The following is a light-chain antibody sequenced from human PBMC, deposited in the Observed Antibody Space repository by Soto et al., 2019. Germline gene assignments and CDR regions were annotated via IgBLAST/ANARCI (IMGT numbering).Light chain of an antibody. J-gene: IGKJ2*01. V-gene: IGKV3-15*01. CDR1: QRVASN. Sequence: EIVLTQSPATLSVSPGERATLACRASQRVASNLAWYQQKPGQAPRLLIYRASTRATGIPARFSGSGAGTEFTLTISSLQSEDFAVYSCQQYNNWPQPFGQGTKV. CDR3: QQYNNWPQP. CDR2: RAS.